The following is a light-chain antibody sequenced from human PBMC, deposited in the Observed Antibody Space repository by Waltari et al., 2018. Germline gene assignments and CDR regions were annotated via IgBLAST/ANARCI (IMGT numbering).Light chain of an antibody. J-gene: IGKJ5*01. CDR1: QSVGYN. CDR2: GAS. Sequence: EVVMTQSPATLSVSPGERVTLSCRASQSVGYNLAWFQQQPGQAPRLLIYGASTRATDIPDRFSGSGSGTAFTLTISSLQSEDFANYYCQQYNNWQITCGQGTRLDLK. CDR3: QQYNNWQIT. V-gene: IGKV3-15*01.